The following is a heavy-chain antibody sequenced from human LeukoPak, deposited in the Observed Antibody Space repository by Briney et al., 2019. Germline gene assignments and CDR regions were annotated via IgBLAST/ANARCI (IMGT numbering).Heavy chain of an antibody. V-gene: IGHV4-39*01. J-gene: IGHJ4*02. CDR3: ASLQGGATVLDNPFDY. D-gene: IGHD1-26*01. CDR1: GGSISSSSYY. Sequence: PSETLSLTCTVSGGSISSSSYYWRWIRQPPGKGLEWIGSIYYSGSTYYNPSLKSRVTISVDTSKNQFSLKLSSVTAADTAVYYCASLQGGATVLDNPFDYWGQGTLVTVSS. CDR2: IYYSGST.